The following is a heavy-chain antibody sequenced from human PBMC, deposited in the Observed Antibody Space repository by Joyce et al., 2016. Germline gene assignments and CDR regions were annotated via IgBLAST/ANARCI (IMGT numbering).Heavy chain of an antibody. V-gene: IGHV3-23*01. Sequence: EVQLLESGGGLVEPAGSLRFSCGASGFIFSSYVMTWVRQARGGGLEWVSTISGAGATTYYTDSVKGRFTVSRDNSANTLYLQMDTLRVEDTALYYCAKRIGPSYYDYWGQGTLVTVSS. CDR3: AKRIGPSYYDY. CDR1: GFIFSSYV. CDR2: ISGAGATT. J-gene: IGHJ4*02. D-gene: IGHD2/OR15-2a*01.